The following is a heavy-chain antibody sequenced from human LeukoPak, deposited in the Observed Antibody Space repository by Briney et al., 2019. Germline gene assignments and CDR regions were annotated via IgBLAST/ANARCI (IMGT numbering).Heavy chain of an antibody. CDR2: IKEDGSEK. V-gene: IGHV3-7*04. D-gene: IGHD4-17*01. Sequence: GGSLRLSCEASGFSFSSYAMTWVRQAPGRGLEWVANIKEDGSEKYYVDSVKGRFTISRDNAKNSLYLQMNSLRAEDTALYYCARVGPDYGDYYDYWGQGTLVTVSS. CDR1: GFSFSSYA. J-gene: IGHJ4*02. CDR3: ARVGPDYGDYYDY.